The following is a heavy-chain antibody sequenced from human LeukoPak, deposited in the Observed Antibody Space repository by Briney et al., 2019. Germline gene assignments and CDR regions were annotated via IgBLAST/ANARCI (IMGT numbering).Heavy chain of an antibody. CDR2: IYYIGST. CDR3: ARLHPDRDGYMRRSFDS. J-gene: IGHJ4*02. Sequence: PSETLSLTCAVYGGSFSGYYWSWIRQPPGKGLEWIGYIYYIGSTNSNPSLKSRVTISLDTSKNQFSLKLSSVTAADTAVYYCARLHPDRDGYMRRSFDSWGQGTLVTVSS. CDR1: GGSFSGYY. V-gene: IGHV4-59*08. D-gene: IGHD5-24*01.